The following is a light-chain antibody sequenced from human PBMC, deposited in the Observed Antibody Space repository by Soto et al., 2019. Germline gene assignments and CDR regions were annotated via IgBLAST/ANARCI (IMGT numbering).Light chain of an antibody. CDR1: QGISSW. CDR2: AAS. J-gene: IGKJ4*01. V-gene: IGKV1-12*01. Sequence: DIQMPQSPSSVSASVGDRVTITCRASQGISSWLAWYQQKPGKAPKLLIYAASSLQSGAPSRFSGSGSGTDFNLTHRSLQPEDFATCCCQQANSFPALTFGGGTKVEIK. CDR3: QQANSFPALT.